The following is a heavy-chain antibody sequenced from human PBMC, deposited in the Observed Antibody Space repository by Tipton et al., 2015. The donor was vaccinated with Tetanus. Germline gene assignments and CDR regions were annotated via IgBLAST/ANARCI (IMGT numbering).Heavy chain of an antibody. Sequence: VQLVQSGGGLVKPGGSLRLACEVSGFTFSSHAMNWIRQAPWKGLEWVASISSTSSYIHYADSVRGRFTISRDNAKNSLHLQMNSLTAEDTAVYQCARAQLTASRMSPWGTWGQGALVTVSS. V-gene: IGHV3-21*01. D-gene: IGHD1-1*01. CDR3: ARAQLTASRMSPWGT. J-gene: IGHJ5*02. CDR1: GFTFSSHA. CDR2: ISSTSSYI.